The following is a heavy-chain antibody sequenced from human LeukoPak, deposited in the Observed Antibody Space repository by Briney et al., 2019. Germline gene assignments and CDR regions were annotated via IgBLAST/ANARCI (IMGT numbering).Heavy chain of an antibody. CDR1: GFTFSNYA. J-gene: IGHJ4*02. Sequence: GGSLRLSCAASGFTFSNYAMSWVRQAPGKGLEWVSTISGSGRNTYYADSVKGRFTISRDNSKNTLYLQTNSLKAEDTAVYYCAKEGEGHITMVALLTRDLDYWGQGTLVTVSS. CDR2: ISGSGRNT. CDR3: AKEGEGHITMVALLTRDLDY. D-gene: IGHD3-10*01. V-gene: IGHV3-23*01.